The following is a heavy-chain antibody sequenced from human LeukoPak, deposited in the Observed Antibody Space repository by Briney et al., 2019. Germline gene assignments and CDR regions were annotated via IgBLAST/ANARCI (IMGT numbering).Heavy chain of an antibody. J-gene: IGHJ5*02. D-gene: IGHD1-26*01. CDR2: INGDGSTT. CDR3: AGGRGSYGLWVS. V-gene: IGHV3-74*01. CDR1: GFTFSNYW. Sequence: GGSLRLSCAASGFTFSNYWMHWVRQAPGKGLVWVSRINGDGSTTNYADSVKGRFTISRDNAKNTLFLQMNSLRAEDTAVYYCAGGRGSYGLWVSWGQGTLVTVSS.